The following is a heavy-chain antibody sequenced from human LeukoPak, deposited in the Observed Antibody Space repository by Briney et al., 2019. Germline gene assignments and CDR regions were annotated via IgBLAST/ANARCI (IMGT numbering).Heavy chain of an antibody. D-gene: IGHD2-21*01. CDR2: ISGSGNLI. J-gene: IGHJ4*02. CDR1: GFKFNNYH. Sequence: GGSLRLSCAASGFKFNNYHMSWIRQAPGKGLEWISYISGSGNLINYAASVRGLFTISRDNAKNSLYLEMNSLRVEDTAVYYCATCRGHCGGVTRYAIDQCGQRALVTVSS. CDR3: ATCRGHCGGVTRYAIDQ. V-gene: IGHV3-11*01.